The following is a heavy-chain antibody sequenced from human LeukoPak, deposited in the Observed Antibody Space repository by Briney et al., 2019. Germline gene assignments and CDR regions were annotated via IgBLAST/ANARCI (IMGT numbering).Heavy chain of an antibody. D-gene: IGHD3-10*01. J-gene: IGHJ3*02. CDR2: IKQDGSQK. V-gene: IGHV3-7*01. CDR1: GFSFSRYW. Sequence: GGSLRLSCSASGFSFSRYWMSWVRQAPGKGLEWVANIKQDGSQKFYVASVKGRFTISRDNAKNSLYLQMNGLRAEDTAVYYCVRGDYYDSGTSFIDAFDIWGQGTRVTVSS. CDR3: VRGDYYDSGTSFIDAFDI.